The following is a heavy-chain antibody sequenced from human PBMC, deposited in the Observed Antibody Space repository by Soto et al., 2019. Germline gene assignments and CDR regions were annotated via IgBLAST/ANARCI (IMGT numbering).Heavy chain of an antibody. J-gene: IGHJ3*02. V-gene: IGHV4-31*03. CDR1: GGSINSGGYY. CDR2: IYYSGST. CDR3: AREVGSSSATNAFYI. D-gene: IGHD6-13*01. Sequence: QLQLQESGPGLVKPSQTLSLTCTVSGGSINSGGYYWSWIRQHPGKGLEWIGYIYYSGSTYYNPSLKSRVTLAVDTSKNQYALKLSSVSAADAAVYYCAREVGSSSATNAFYIWGQGTMVTVSS.